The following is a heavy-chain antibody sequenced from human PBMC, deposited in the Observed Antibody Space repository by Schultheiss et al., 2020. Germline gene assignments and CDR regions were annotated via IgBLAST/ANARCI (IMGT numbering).Heavy chain of an antibody. CDR2: ISGSGGST. CDR3: AKVQAGGSGSHHYYYYMDV. Sequence: GGSLRLSCAASGFTFSSYAMSWVRQAPGKGLEWVSAISGSGGSTYYADSVKGRFTISRDNSKNTLYLQMNSLRAEDTAVYYCAKVQAGGSGSHHYYYYMDVWGKGTTVTVSS. CDR1: GFTFSSYA. V-gene: IGHV3-23*01. D-gene: IGHD3-10*01. J-gene: IGHJ6*03.